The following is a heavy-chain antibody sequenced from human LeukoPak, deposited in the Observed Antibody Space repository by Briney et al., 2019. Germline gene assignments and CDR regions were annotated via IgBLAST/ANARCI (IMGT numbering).Heavy chain of an antibody. J-gene: IGHJ4*02. CDR2: IRYDGSNK. CDR3: AKPYTHDYGDYKGGFDY. Sequence: PGVSLTLSCAASGFTFSSYGMHWLRQAPGKGLVWVAFIRYDGSNKYYADSVKGRFTISRDNSKNTLYLQMNSLRAEDTAVYYCAKPYTHDYGDYKGGFDYWGQGTLVTVSS. V-gene: IGHV3-30*02. D-gene: IGHD4-17*01. CDR1: GFTFSSYG.